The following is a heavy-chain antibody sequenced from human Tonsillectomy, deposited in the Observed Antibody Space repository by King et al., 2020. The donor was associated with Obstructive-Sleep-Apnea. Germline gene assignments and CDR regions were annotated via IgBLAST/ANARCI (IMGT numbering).Heavy chain of an antibody. CDR1: GFTFSNYW. CDR3: ARDRPRDDYGDLHEVY. D-gene: IGHD4-17*01. V-gene: IGHV3-7*01. J-gene: IGHJ4*02. Sequence: VQLVESGGGLVQPGGSLRLSCTVSGFTFSNYWMTWVRQAPGKGLEWVANIKQDGGEKYYVDSVKGRFTTSRDNAKNSLYLQMNSLRAEDTAVYYCARDRPRDDYGDLHEVYWGQGTLVTVSS. CDR2: IKQDGGEK.